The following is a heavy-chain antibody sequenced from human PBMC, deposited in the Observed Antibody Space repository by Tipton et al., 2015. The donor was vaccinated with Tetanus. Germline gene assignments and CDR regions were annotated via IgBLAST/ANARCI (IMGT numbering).Heavy chain of an antibody. CDR3: ARGNQRWLEIYDYYYGMDV. CDR2: INHSGSP. Sequence: TLSLTCAVYGGSFSGFYWSWVRQPPGKGLEWIGEINHSGSPNYNPSLKSRVTISVDTSKNQFSLNLTSVTAADTAVYYCARGNQRWLEIYDYYYGMDVWGQGTTVTVSS. D-gene: IGHD5-24*01. J-gene: IGHJ6*02. V-gene: IGHV4-34*01. CDR1: GGSFSGFY.